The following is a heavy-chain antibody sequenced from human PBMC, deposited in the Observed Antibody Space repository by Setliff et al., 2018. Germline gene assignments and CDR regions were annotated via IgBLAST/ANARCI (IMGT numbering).Heavy chain of an antibody. Sequence: PGESLKISCATSGFSFSNYGMHWVRQAPGKGLEWVSFIRHDGNNKYYKDSVRGRFTISRDNSKSTVYLQMNSLRPEDTAVYFCAKELIEVLMTGLEFWGQGAMVTVSS. D-gene: IGHD3-22*01. J-gene: IGHJ4*02. V-gene: IGHV3-30*02. CDR2: IRHDGNNK. CDR3: AKELIEVLMTGLEF. CDR1: GFSFSNYG.